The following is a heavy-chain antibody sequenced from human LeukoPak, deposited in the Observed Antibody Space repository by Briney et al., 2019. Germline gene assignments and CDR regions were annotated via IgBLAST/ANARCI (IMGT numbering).Heavy chain of an antibody. J-gene: IGHJ4*02. V-gene: IGHV1-3*01. CDR3: ARDGSVAGIYFDY. CDR1: GYTFTSYT. Sequence: ASVKVSCKASGYTFTSYTMHWVRQAPGQRLEWMGWINAGNGNTKYSQKFQGRVTITRDTSASTAYMELSSLRSEDTAVYYCARDGSVAGIYFDYWGQGTLVTVSS. CDR2: INAGNGNT. D-gene: IGHD6-19*01.